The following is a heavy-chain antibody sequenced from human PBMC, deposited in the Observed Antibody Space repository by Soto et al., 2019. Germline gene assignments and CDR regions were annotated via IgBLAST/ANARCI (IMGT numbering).Heavy chain of an antibody. CDR3: ARAGYYYDSSGYYTYYFDY. J-gene: IGHJ4*02. V-gene: IGHV1-18*01. Sequence: GASVKVSCKASGYTFTSYGISWVRQAPGQGLEWMGWISAYNGNTNYAQKLQGRVTMTTDTSTSTAYMELRSLRSDDTAVYYCARAGYYYDSSGYYTYYFDYWGQGTLVTVSS. D-gene: IGHD3-22*01. CDR2: ISAYNGNT. CDR1: GYTFTSYG.